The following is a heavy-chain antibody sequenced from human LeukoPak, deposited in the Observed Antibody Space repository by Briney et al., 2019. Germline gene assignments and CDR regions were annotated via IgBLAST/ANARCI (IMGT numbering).Heavy chain of an antibody. D-gene: IGHD2-15*01. V-gene: IGHV3-21*01. CDR1: GFTFSSYS. CDR2: ISSSSSYI. CDR3: ARDTPSYWSGGSCYG. J-gene: IGHJ4*02. Sequence: GGSLRLSCAASGFTFSSYSMNWVRQAPGKGLEWVSSISSSSSYIYYADSVKGRFTISRDNAKNSLYLQMNSLRAEDTAVYYCARDTPSYWSGGSCYGWGQGTLVTVSS.